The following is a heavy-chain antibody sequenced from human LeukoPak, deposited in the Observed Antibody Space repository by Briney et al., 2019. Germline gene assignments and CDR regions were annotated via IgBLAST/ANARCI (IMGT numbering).Heavy chain of an antibody. D-gene: IGHD3-22*01. Sequence: HSQTLSLTCAISGDSVSSNSAAWNWIRQSPSRGLEWLGRTYYRSKWYNDYAVSVKSRITINPDTSKNQFSLQLNSVTPEDTAVYYCAREPFGGLVYYDSSGYQTFDYWGQGTLVTVSS. J-gene: IGHJ4*02. CDR3: AREPFGGLVYYDSSGYQTFDY. V-gene: IGHV6-1*01. CDR1: GDSVSSNSAA. CDR2: TYYRSKWYN.